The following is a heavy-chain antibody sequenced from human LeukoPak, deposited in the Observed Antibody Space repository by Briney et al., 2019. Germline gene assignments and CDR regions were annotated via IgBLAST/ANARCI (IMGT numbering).Heavy chain of an antibody. J-gene: IGHJ4*02. CDR2: ISAYNGNT. V-gene: IGHV1-18*01. CDR1: GYTFTSYG. Sequence: ASVKVSCKASGYTFTSYGISWVRQAPGQGLEWMGWISAYNGNTNYAQKLQGRVTITADESTSTAYMELSSLRSEDTAVYYCARDPYCGGDCYFDYWGQGTLVTVSS. D-gene: IGHD2-21*01. CDR3: ARDPYCGGDCYFDY.